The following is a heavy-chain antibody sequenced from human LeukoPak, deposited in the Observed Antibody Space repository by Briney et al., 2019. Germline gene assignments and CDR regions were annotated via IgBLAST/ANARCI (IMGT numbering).Heavy chain of an antibody. CDR2: IYPGNSDT. D-gene: IGHD3-10*01. Sequence: GESLQISCKGSGYSFTTYWIAWVRQVPGKGLEWMGIIYPGNSDTRYSPSFQGQVTISADKTISTAYLQWSSLKASDTAMYYCARPSYDSGSYGIHYYGMDVWGQGTTGTVSS. J-gene: IGHJ6*02. CDR1: GYSFTTYW. CDR3: ARPSYDSGSYGIHYYGMDV. V-gene: IGHV5-51*01.